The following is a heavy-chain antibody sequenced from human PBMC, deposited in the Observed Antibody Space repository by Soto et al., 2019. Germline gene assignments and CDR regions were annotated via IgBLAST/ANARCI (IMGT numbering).Heavy chain of an antibody. Sequence: GGSLRLSCAASGFTFSSYALRCVRQAPGKGLEWVSAMSGRGSSSYYVDSVKGRFTISRDISANTLYLQMNGLGAEDTAVYFCAKRGYASGLFDYWGQGTLVTVSS. D-gene: IGHD2-15*01. CDR1: GFTFSSYA. CDR2: MSGRGSSS. J-gene: IGHJ4*02. CDR3: AKRGYASGLFDY. V-gene: IGHV3-23*01.